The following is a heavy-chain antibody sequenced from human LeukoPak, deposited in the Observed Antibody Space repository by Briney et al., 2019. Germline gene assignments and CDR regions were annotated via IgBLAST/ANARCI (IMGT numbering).Heavy chain of an antibody. CDR2: INHSGST. J-gene: IGHJ6*03. D-gene: IGHD6-13*01. Sequence: SETLSLTCTVSGGSISGYYWSWIRQPPGKGLEWIGEINHSGSTNYNPSLKSRVTISVDTSKNQFSLKLSSVTAADTAVYYCASIAAAGIISGSYYYYYMDVWGKGTTVTISS. CDR3: ASIAAAGIISGSYYYYYMDV. CDR1: GGSISGYY. V-gene: IGHV4-34*01.